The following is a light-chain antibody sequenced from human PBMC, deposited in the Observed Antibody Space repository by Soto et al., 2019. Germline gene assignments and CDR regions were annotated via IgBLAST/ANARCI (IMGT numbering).Light chain of an antibody. Sequence: EFVLTQSPGTLSLSPGERATLSCRASQSVSSSYLAWYQQKPGQAPRLLIYGASTRATGIPARFSGSGSGTEFTLTISSLQSEDFAVYYCQQRVNWLTFGGGTKV. CDR1: QSVSSSY. CDR3: QQRVNWLT. J-gene: IGKJ4*01. V-gene: IGKV3D-20*02. CDR2: GAS.